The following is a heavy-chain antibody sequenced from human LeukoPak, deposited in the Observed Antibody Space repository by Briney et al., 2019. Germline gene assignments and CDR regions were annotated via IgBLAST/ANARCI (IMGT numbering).Heavy chain of an antibody. CDR3: AKGGTGYYKYNWFDP. V-gene: IGHV3-9*01. Sequence: GRSLRLSCAASGFTFGDYAMHWVRQAPGKGLEWVSGISWNSGSIGYADSVKGRFTISRENAKNSLYLQMNSLRAEDTALYYCAKGGTGYYKYNWFDPWGQGTLVTVSS. D-gene: IGHD3-9*01. J-gene: IGHJ5*02. CDR2: ISWNSGSI. CDR1: GFTFGDYA.